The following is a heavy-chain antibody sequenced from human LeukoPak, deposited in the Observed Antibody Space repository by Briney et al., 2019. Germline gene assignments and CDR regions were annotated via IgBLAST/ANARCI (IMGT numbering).Heavy chain of an antibody. CDR2: FIPILDTT. CDR3: ARSNGYDYHFNY. D-gene: IGHD5-12*01. CDR1: GYTFTSYY. J-gene: IGHJ4*02. V-gene: IGHV1-69*16. Sequence: SVKVSCKASGYTFTSYYMHWVRQAPGQGLEWMGGFIPILDTTNYAPNFQGRVTITTDESSTTAYMELSSLKWEDTALYYCARSNGYDYHFNYWGQGTLVTVSS.